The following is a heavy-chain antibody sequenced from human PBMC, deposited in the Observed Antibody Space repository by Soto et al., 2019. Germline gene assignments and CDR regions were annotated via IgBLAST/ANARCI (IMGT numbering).Heavy chain of an antibody. V-gene: IGHV4-39*01. J-gene: IGHJ5*02. D-gene: IGHD3-3*01. CDR2: IYYSGST. Sequence: PSETLSLTCTVSGGSISSSSYYWGWIRQPPGKGLEWIGSIYYSGSTNSNPSLKSRVTISVDTSKNQFSLKLSSVTAADTAVYYCARGLMKITIFGVVIDNWFDPWGQGTLVTVSS. CDR3: ARGLMKITIFGVVIDNWFDP. CDR1: GGSISSSSYY.